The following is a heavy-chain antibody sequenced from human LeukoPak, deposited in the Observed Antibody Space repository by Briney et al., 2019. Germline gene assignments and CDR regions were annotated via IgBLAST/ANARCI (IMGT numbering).Heavy chain of an antibody. Sequence: SQTLSLTCTVSGGSISSGDYYWSWIRQPPGKGLEWIGYIYYSGSTYYNPSLKSRVTISVDASKNQFSLKLSSVTAADTAVYYCARDRYGGNSGEFDYWGQGTLVTVSS. V-gene: IGHV4-30-4*08. CDR3: ARDRYGGNSGEFDY. CDR2: IYYSGST. CDR1: GGSISSGDYY. D-gene: IGHD4-23*01. J-gene: IGHJ4*02.